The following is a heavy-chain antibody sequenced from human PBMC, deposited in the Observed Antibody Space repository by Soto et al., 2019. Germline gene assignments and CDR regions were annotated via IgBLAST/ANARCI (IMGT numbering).Heavy chain of an antibody. CDR3: ARSYGYPDAFDI. D-gene: IGHD5-18*01. Sequence: EVQLVESGGGLVQPGGSLRLSCAASGFTFSSYSMNWVRQAPGKGLEWVSYISSSSSTISYADSVKGRFTISRDNAKNSLYLQMNSLRAEDTAVYYCARSYGYPDAFDIWGQGTMVTVSS. CDR2: ISSSSSTI. CDR1: GFTFSSYS. V-gene: IGHV3-48*01. J-gene: IGHJ3*02.